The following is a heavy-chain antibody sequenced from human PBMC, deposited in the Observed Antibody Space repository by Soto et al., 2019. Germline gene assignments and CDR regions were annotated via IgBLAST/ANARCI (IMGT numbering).Heavy chain of an antibody. CDR1: GFTFSIYW. Sequence: EVQLVESGGGLVQPGGSLRLSCAASGFTFSIYWMHWVRQVPGKGLEWVSRMNTDGSRTSYADSARGRFVISRDDAKSTLYLQMNNLRAEDTAVYYCARGDGDKYDGHGYLGRHWGQGTLVTVSS. V-gene: IGHV3-74*01. D-gene: IGHD5-18*01. J-gene: IGHJ4*02. CDR3: ARGDGDKYDGHGYLGRH. CDR2: MNTDGSRT.